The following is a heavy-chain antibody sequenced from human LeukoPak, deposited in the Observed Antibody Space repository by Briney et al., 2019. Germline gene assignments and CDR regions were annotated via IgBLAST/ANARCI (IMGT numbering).Heavy chain of an antibody. J-gene: IGHJ6*03. V-gene: IGHV3-21*01. D-gene: IGHD3-3*01. Sequence: DPGGSLRLSCAASGLTFSSYSMNWVRQAPGKGLEWVSSISSSSSYIYYADSVKGRFTISRDNANNSLYLQMNSLRAEDTAVYYCAREVRFLEWSLTHFGYMDVWGKGTTVTVSS. CDR1: GLTFSSYS. CDR3: AREVRFLEWSLTHFGYMDV. CDR2: ISSSSSYI.